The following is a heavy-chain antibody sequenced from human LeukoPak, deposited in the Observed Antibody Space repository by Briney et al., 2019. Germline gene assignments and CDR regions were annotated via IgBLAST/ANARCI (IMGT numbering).Heavy chain of an antibody. D-gene: IGHD1-26*01. CDR2: INWNGGST. J-gene: IGHJ4*02. V-gene: IGHV3-20*01. Sequence: PGGSLRLSCAASGFTFDDYGMSWVRQAPGKGLEWVSGINWNGGSTGYADSVKGRFTISRDNAKNSLYLQMNSLRAEDTALYHCARGPYSGSYSNPFDYWGQGTLVTDSS. CDR1: GFTFDDYG. CDR3: ARGPYSGSYSNPFDY.